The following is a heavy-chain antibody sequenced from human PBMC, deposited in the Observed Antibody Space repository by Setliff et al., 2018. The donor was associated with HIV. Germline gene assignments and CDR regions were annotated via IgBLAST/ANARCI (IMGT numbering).Heavy chain of an antibody. CDR2: IYTSGST. Sequence: SETLSLTCTVSGGSISSFYWSWIRQPPGKGLEWIGYIYTSGSTNYNPSLKSRVTISVDTSKNQFSLKLSSVTAADTAVYYCARALGSRYNWNYRYWYFDLWGRGTLVTVSS. V-gene: IGHV4-4*09. J-gene: IGHJ2*01. D-gene: IGHD1-7*01. CDR3: ARALGSRYNWNYRYWYFDL. CDR1: GGSISSFY.